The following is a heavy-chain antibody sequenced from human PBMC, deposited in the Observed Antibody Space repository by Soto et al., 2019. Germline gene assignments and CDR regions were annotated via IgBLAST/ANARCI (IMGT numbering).Heavy chain of an antibody. J-gene: IGHJ6*02. D-gene: IGHD3-3*01. CDR3: AKDSWAIFGVPAGEYYAMDV. Sequence: GGSLRLSCVASGFTFENYAMSWVRQAPGKGLEWVSAISGSGGTTYYSDSVKGRFTISRDNSKNTVYLQMNDLRVEDAAEYFCAKDSWAIFGVPAGEYYAMDVWGQGTTVTVSS. CDR2: ISGSGGTT. V-gene: IGHV3-23*01. CDR1: GFTFENYA.